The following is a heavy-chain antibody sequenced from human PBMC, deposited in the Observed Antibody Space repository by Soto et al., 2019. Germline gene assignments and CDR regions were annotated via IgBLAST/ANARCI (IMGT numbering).Heavy chain of an antibody. CDR2: IYSVGST. CDR3: ARVQYGGYDFDY. Sequence: GGYLRLSSAASEVTGSSNYMSWVHQAPGKGLEWVSVIYSVGSTYYADSVKGRFTISRDNSKNTLYLQMNSLRAEDTAVYYCARVQYGGYDFDYWGQGTLVTVSS. J-gene: IGHJ4*02. V-gene: IGHV3-53*01. CDR1: EVTGSSNY. D-gene: IGHD5-12*01.